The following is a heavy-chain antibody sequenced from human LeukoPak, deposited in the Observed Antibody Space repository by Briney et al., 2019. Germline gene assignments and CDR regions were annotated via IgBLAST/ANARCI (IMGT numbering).Heavy chain of an antibody. CDR3: ATTVLRFLEWLSPFDP. CDR1: GYTFTGYY. V-gene: IGHV1-2*02. CDR2: INPNSGGT. J-gene: IGHJ5*02. D-gene: IGHD3-3*01. Sequence: GSVKVSCKASGYTFTGYYMHWVRQAPGQGLEWMGWINPNSGGTNYAQKFQGRVTMTRDTSISTAYMELSRLRSDDTAVYYCATTVLRFLEWLSPFDPWGQGTLVTVSS.